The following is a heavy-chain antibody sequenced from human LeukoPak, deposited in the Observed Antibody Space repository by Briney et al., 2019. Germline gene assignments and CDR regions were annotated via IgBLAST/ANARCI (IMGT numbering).Heavy chain of an antibody. CDR1: GGSISNYY. D-gene: IGHD6-13*01. CDR3: ARGVYIAAAQYGY. J-gene: IGHJ4*02. Sequence: SETLSLTCAVSGGSISNYYWSWIRQPPGKGLEWIGYIYYSGTTNYNPSLKSRVTISVDTSKNQFSLKLNSVTAADTAVYYCARGVYIAAAQYGYWGQGTLVTVSS. CDR2: IYYSGTT. V-gene: IGHV4-59*01.